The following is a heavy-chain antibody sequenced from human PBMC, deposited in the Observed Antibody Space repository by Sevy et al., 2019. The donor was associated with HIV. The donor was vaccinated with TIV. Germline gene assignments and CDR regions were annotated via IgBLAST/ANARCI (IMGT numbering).Heavy chain of an antibody. CDR3: ARESGYCSSTSCYPWFDP. CDR2: INPNSGGT. V-gene: IGHV1-2*06. CDR1: GYTFTGYY. J-gene: IGHJ5*02. Sequence: ASVKVSCKASGYTFTGYYMHWVRQAPGQGLEWMGRINPNSGGTNYAQKFQGRVTMTSDTSISTAYMELSRLGSDDTAVYYCARESGYCSSTSCYPWFDPWGHGTLVTVSS. D-gene: IGHD2-2*01.